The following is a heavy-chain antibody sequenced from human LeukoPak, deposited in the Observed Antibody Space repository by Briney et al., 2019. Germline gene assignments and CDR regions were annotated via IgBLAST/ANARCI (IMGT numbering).Heavy chain of an antibody. CDR1: GFTFSTYA. D-gene: IGHD6-13*01. CDR2: ISSSSSTI. V-gene: IGHV3-48*01. Sequence: QPGGSLRLSCAASGFTFSTYAMSWVRQAPGKGLEWVSYISSSSSTIYYADSVKGRFTISRDNAKNSLYLQMNSLRAEDTAVYYCARAMGYAAAGLRAFDYWGQGTLVTVSS. J-gene: IGHJ4*02. CDR3: ARAMGYAAAGLRAFDY.